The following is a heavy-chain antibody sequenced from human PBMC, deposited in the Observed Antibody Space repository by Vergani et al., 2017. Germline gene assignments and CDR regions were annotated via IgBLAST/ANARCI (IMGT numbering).Heavy chain of an antibody. CDR1: GFTFSSYS. J-gene: IGHJ4*02. D-gene: IGHD3-22*01. CDR2: ISSSSSTI. V-gene: IGHV3-48*01. Sequence: EVQLVESGGGLVQPGGSLRLSCAASGFTFSSYSMNWVRQAPGKGLEWVSYISSSSSTIYYADSVKGRFTISRDNAKNSLYLQMNSLRSEDTSVYYCASFPGLFRTFDYWGQGTLVTVSS. CDR3: ASFPGLFRTFDY.